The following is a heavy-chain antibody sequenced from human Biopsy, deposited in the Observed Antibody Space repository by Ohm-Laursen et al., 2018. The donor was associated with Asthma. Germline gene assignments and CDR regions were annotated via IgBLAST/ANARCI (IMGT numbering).Heavy chain of an antibody. J-gene: IGHJ4*01. CDR3: ARDFTIGSGSPFHF. CDR2: ISSLSRYK. CDR1: GFDFSDYT. Sequence: GSLRLSCAASGFDFSDYTMNWVRQAPGKGLEWVSSISSLSRYKYYSDSLRGRVTISGDNAKSSLHLQMSSLRAEDTAVYFCARDFTIGSGSPFHFWGPGTLVTVSS. D-gene: IGHD3-10*01. V-gene: IGHV3-21*01.